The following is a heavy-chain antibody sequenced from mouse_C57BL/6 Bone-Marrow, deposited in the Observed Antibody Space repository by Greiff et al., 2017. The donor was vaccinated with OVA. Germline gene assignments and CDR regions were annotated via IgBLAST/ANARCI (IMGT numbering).Heavy chain of an antibody. CDR1: GYTFTSYW. V-gene: IGHV1-59*01. CDR3: AVTGTFYYAMDY. CDR2: IDPSDSYT. Sequence: VQLQQPGAELVRPGTSVKLSCKASGYTFTSYWMHWVKQRPGQGLEWIGVIDPSDSYTNYNQKFKGKATLTVDTSSSTAYMQLSSLTSEDSAVYDCAVTGTFYYAMDYWGQGTSVTVSS. J-gene: IGHJ4*01. D-gene: IGHD4-1*01.